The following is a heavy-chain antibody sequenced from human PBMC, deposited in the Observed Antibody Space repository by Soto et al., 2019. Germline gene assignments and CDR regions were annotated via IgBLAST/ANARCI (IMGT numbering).Heavy chain of an antibody. CDR1: GYTFTSYD. J-gene: IGHJ6*02. CDR3: ARWPDGYYYYGMDV. Sequence: QVQLVQSGAEVKKPGASVKVSCKASGYTFTSYDINWVRQATGQGLEWMGWMNPNSGNTGYAQKFQGRVTMTRNTSISKAYMEPSSLRSEDTAVYYCARWPDGYYYYGMDVWGQGTTVTVSS. V-gene: IGHV1-8*01. CDR2: MNPNSGNT.